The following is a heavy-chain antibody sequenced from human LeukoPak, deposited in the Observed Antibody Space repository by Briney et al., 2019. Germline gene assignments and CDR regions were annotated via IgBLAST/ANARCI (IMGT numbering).Heavy chain of an antibody. CDR2: IRSEAYGGTT. CDR1: GFTFGDFA. J-gene: IGHJ3*02. Sequence: GWSLRLSCTASGFTFGDFAMSWFRQAPGKGLEWVGFIRSEAYGGTTEYAASVKGRFTISRDDSKSIAYLQMNSLNTEDTAVYYCAVRYYGGYEYAFDIWGQGTMVTVSS. V-gene: IGHV3-49*03. CDR3: AVRYYGGYEYAFDI. D-gene: IGHD4-17*01.